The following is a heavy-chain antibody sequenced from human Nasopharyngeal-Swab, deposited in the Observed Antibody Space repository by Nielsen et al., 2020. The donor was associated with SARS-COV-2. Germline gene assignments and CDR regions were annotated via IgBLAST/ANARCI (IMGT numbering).Heavy chain of an antibody. CDR2: IKQDGSEK. V-gene: IGHV3-7*01. J-gene: IGHJ6*02. CDR3: ARVHRYYDSWSGYYTGSRGMDV. Sequence: WIRQPPGKGLEWVANIKQDGSEKYYVDSVKGRFTISRDNAKNSLYLQMNSLRAEDTAVYYCARVHRYYDSWSGYYTGSRGMDVWGQGTTVTVSS. D-gene: IGHD3-3*01.